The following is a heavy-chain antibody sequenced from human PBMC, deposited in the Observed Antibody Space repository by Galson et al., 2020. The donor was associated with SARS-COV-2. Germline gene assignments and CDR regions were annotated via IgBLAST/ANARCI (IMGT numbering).Heavy chain of an antibody. V-gene: IGHV3-74*01. CDR2: ISTDGSSI. CDR3: ARDRLAE. Sequence: GESLKISCAASGFAFSSNWMHWVRQAPGQGLEWVSRISTDGSSITYADSVKGRFTISRDNAKNTLYLQLNILRAEDTAVYYCARDRLAEWGQGTLVTVSS. CDR1: GFAFSSNW. D-gene: IGHD4-17*01. J-gene: IGHJ4*02.